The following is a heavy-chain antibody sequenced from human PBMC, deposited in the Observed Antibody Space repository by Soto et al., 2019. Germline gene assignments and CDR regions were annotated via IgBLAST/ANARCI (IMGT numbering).Heavy chain of an antibody. Sequence: PSVKVSCKASGGTFSSDAISWVLQAPGQGLEWMGGIIPIFGTANYAQKFQGRVTITADESTSTAYMELSSLRSEDTAVYYCARPVEMATISRSYFFYWGQGTLVTVSS. V-gene: IGHV1-69*13. D-gene: IGHD5-12*01. CDR3: ARPVEMATISRSYFFY. J-gene: IGHJ4*02. CDR2: IIPIFGTA. CDR1: GGTFSSDA.